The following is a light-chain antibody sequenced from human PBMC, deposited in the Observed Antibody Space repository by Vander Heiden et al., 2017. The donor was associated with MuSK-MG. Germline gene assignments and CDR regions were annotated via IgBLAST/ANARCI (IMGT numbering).Light chain of an antibody. CDR3: QQRSNWPPIT. CDR1: QSVSSY. CDR2: DAS. V-gene: IGKV3-11*01. Sequence: EIVLTQSPATLSLSPGERATLSCRASQSVSSYLAWYQQKPGQAPRLLIFDASNRATGIPARFSGSASGTDFTLTISSLEPEDLAVYYCQQRSNWPPITFGQWTRLEIK. J-gene: IGKJ5*01.